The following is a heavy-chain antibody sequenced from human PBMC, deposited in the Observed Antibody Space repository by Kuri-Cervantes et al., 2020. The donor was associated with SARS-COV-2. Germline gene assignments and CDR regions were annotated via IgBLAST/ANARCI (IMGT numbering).Heavy chain of an antibody. Sequence: GESLKISCAASGFTFNNYLMLWVRQAPGKGLEWAAVISYDGNSKYYADSVKGRFTISRDNSKNTLYLQMNSLRAEDTAVYYCARSIWFGEGYYYMDVWGKGTTVTVSS. D-gene: IGHD3-10*01. CDR3: ARSIWFGEGYYYMDV. J-gene: IGHJ6*03. V-gene: IGHV3-30-3*01. CDR2: ISYDGNSK. CDR1: GFTFNNYL.